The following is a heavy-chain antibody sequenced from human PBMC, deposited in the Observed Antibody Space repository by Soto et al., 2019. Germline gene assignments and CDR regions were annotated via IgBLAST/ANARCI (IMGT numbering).Heavy chain of an antibody. V-gene: IGHV4-30-4*01. CDR3: ARAPYGYFYFDY. J-gene: IGHJ4*02. CDR1: GASISSGDYY. D-gene: IGHD5-18*01. Sequence: PSETLSLTCTVSGASISSGDYYWSWIRQPPGKGLVWIGYIYYSGSTYYNPSLKSRVTISVDTSKNQFSLKLSSVTAADTAVYYCARAPYGYFYFDYWGQGTLVTVSS. CDR2: IYYSGST.